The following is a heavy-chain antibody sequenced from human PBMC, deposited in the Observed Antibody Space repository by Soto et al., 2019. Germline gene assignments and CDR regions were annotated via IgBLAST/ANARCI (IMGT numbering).Heavy chain of an antibody. D-gene: IGHD3-16*01. Sequence: GGSLRLSCEASGFMFSTYLMIWVLQAPGKGLEWVANIKQGGNEKFYVDSVKGRFTISRDNAKKSLFLQMNSLRPEDTAVYYCVGALTYEVPYYYYGMDVWGQGTTVTVSS. V-gene: IGHV3-7*01. CDR2: IKQGGNEK. J-gene: IGHJ6*02. CDR3: VGALTYEVPYYYYGMDV. CDR1: GFMFSTYL.